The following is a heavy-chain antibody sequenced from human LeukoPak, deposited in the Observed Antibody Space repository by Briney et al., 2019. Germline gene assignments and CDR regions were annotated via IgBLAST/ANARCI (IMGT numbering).Heavy chain of an antibody. CDR3: ATRRVGATFDY. V-gene: IGHV4-61*01. Sequence: SETLSLTCTVSGGSFNSGSSYWSWIRQPPGKGLEWIGCISYSGSTNYNPSLRSRVTMSLDTSKNQFSLTLSSVTAADTAVYFCATRRVGATFDYWGQGTLVTVS. D-gene: IGHD1-26*01. CDR1: GGSFNSGSSY. CDR2: ISYSGST. J-gene: IGHJ4*02.